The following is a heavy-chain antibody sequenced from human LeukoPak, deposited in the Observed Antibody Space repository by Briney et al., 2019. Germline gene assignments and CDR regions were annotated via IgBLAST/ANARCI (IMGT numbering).Heavy chain of an antibody. D-gene: IGHD6-13*01. Sequence: SETLSLTCTVSGGSISSGGYYWSWIRQPPGKGLEWIGYIYHSGSTYYNPSLKSRVTMSVDTSKNQFSLKLSSVTAADTAVYYCAKGIAAGFSFDPWGQGTLVTVSS. CDR3: AKGIAAGFSFDP. V-gene: IGHV4-30-2*01. CDR1: GGSISSGGYY. CDR2: IYHSGST. J-gene: IGHJ5*02.